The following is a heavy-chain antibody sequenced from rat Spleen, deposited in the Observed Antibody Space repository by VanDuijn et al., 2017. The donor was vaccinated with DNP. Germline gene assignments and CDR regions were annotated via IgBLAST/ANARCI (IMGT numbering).Heavy chain of an antibody. Sequence: EVQLVESGGGLVQPGRSLKLSCVVSGFTFSDYYMAWVRQAPTKGLEWVASITYDGSSTYHRDSVKGRFTISRDNAKSSLYLQMDSLRSEDTATYYWATGSSDWFAYWGQGTLVTVSS. CDR3: ATGSSDWFAY. D-gene: IGHD5-1*01. CDR1: GFTFSDYY. CDR2: ITYDGSST. J-gene: IGHJ3*01. V-gene: IGHV5-20*01.